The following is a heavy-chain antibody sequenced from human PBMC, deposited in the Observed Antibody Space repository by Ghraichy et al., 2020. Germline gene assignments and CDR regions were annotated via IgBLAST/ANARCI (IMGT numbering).Heavy chain of an antibody. J-gene: IGHJ5*02. V-gene: IGHV4-4*02. Sequence: SETLSLTCDVSGDSINSNNWWSWVRQSPGKGLEWIGEIYHSGSTNYKPSLKSRVTISIDKSKNQFSLRLRSVTAADTAVYYCVRVTRNWFDPWGQGTLVTVSS. CDR3: VRVTRNWFDP. CDR2: IYHSGST. CDR1: GDSINSNNW.